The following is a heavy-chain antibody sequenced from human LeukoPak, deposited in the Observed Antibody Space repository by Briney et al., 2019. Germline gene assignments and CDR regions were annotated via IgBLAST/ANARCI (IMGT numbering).Heavy chain of an antibody. CDR2: TYYRSKWYN. Sequence: PSQTLSLTCAISGDSVSSNSVAWNWIRQTPSRGLEWLGRTYYRSKWYNDYAVSVKSRITINADTSKNQFSLQLNSVSPEDTAVYYCEREREHSFDYWGQGTLVTVSS. CDR3: EREREHSFDY. V-gene: IGHV6-1*01. CDR1: GDSVSSNSVA. J-gene: IGHJ4*02. D-gene: IGHD1-26*01.